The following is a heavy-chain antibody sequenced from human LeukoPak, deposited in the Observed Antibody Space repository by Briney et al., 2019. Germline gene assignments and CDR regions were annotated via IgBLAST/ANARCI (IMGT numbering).Heavy chain of an antibody. V-gene: IGHV4-59*01. CDR3: ARTDNYYYYYGMDV. J-gene: IGHJ6*02. CDR1: GGSISSYY. Sequence: PSETLSLTCTVSGGSISSYYWNWIRQPPGKGLERIGYIYYSGSTIYNPSLKSRVTISIDTSKNQFSLKLSSVTAADTAVYYCARTDNYYYYYGMDVWGQGTTVTVSS. CDR2: IYYSGST.